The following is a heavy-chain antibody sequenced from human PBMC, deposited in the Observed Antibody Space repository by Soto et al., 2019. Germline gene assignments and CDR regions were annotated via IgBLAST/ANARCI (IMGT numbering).Heavy chain of an antibody. D-gene: IGHD4-4*01. CDR2: IWYDGSNK. V-gene: IGHV3-33*01. Sequence: GGSLRLSCAASGFTFSSYGMHWVRQAPGKGLEWVAVIWYDGSNKYYADSVKGRFTISRDNSKNTLYLQMNSLRAEDTAVYYCARDRGPVRTTVTGRGAEFDYWGQGTLVTVSS. CDR3: ARDRGPVRTTVTGRGAEFDY. CDR1: GFTFSSYG. J-gene: IGHJ4*02.